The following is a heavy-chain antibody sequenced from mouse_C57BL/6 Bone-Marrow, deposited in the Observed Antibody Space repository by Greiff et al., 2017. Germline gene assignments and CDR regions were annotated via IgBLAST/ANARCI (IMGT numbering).Heavy chain of an antibody. V-gene: IGHV14-4*01. D-gene: IGHD4-1*01. CDR1: GFNINDDY. CDR3: TDWEGAY. J-gene: IGHJ3*01. CDR2: IDPENGDT. Sequence: VQLQQSGAELVRPGASVKLSCTASGFNINDDYMHWVKQRPEQGLEWIGWIDPENGDTEYASKFQGKATITADTSSNTAYLQLRSLTSEDTAVYYCTDWEGAYWGQGTLVTVSA.